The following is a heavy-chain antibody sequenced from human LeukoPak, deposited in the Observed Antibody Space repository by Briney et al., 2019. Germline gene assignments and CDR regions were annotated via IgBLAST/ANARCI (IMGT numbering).Heavy chain of an antibody. V-gene: IGHV3-30*02. Sequence: GGSLRLSCAASGFTFSTYGMHWVRQAPGKGLEWAAFLRYDGSNKYYADSVKGRFTISRDNSKNTLYLQMNSLRAEDTAVYYCAKDVVNCGSTSCYFYYYMDVWGKGTTVTVSS. CDR3: AKDVVNCGSTSCYFYYYMDV. CDR2: LRYDGSNK. D-gene: IGHD2-2*01. CDR1: GFTFSTYG. J-gene: IGHJ6*03.